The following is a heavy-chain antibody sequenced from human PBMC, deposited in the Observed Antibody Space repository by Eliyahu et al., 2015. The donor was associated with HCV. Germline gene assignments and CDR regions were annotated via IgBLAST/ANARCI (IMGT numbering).Heavy chain of an antibody. Sequence: QVQLQQWGAGLLKPSETLSLTCAVYGGSFSGYYWSWIRQPPGKGLEWIGEINHSGSTNYNPSLKSRVTISVDTSKNQFSLKLSSVTAADTAVYYCARADSYSYGSYYYYYYGMDVWGQGTTVTVSS. J-gene: IGHJ6*02. D-gene: IGHD5-18*01. V-gene: IGHV4-34*01. CDR2: INHSGST. CDR3: ARADSYSYGSYYYYYYGMDV. CDR1: GGSFSGYY.